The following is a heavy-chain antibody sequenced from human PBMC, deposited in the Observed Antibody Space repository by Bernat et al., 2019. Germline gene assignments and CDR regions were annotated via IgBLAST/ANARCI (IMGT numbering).Heavy chain of an antibody. CDR3: AREGGVKLPTYYYYMDV. V-gene: IGHV3-74*01. CDR1: GFTFSSYW. CDR2: SNSDGRST. J-gene: IGHJ6*03. Sequence: EVQLVESGGGLVQPGGSLRLSCAASGFTFSSYWMDWVRQAPGKGLVGVSRSNSDGRSTSYAASVHGRFPISRDNAKYTLYLQMNSLRAEDTAVYYCAREGGVKLPTYYYYMDVWGKGTTVTVSS. D-gene: IGHD4-23*01.